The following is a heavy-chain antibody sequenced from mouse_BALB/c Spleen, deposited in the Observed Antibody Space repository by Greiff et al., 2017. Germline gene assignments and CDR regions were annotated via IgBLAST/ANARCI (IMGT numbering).Heavy chain of an antibody. J-gene: IGHJ3*01. CDR3: ARMRPPTY. V-gene: IGHV1-77*01. CDR2: IYPGSGNT. Sequence: QVQLQQSGAELARPGASVKLSCKASGYTFTDYYINWVKQRTGQGLEWIGEIYPGSGNTYYNEKFKGKATLTADKSSSTAYMQLSSLTSEDSAVYFCARMRPPTYWGQGTLVTVSA. CDR1: GYTFTDYY.